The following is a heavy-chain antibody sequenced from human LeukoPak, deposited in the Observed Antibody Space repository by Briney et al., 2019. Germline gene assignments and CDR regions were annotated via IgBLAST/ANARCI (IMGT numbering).Heavy chain of an antibody. CDR1: GYTFTSYG. J-gene: IGHJ6*02. CDR3: ARDGGLIAAAGSLMDV. D-gene: IGHD6-13*01. V-gene: IGHV1-18*01. Sequence: ASVTVSCKASGYTFTSYGISWARQAPGQGLEWMGWISAYNGNTNYAQKLQGRVTMTTDTSTSTAYMELRSLRSDDTAVYYCARDGGLIAAAGSLMDVWGQGTTVTVSS. CDR2: ISAYNGNT.